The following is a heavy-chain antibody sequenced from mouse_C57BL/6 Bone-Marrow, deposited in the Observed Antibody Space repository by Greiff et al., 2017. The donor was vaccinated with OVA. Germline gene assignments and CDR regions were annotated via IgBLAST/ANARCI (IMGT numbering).Heavy chain of an antibody. CDR1: GYTFTSYG. J-gene: IGHJ3*01. V-gene: IGHV1-81*01. CDR2: IYPRSGNT. CDR3: ASPIYYDYDVLFAY. Sequence: VKLVESGAELARPGASVKLSCKASGYTFTSYGISWVKQRTGQGLEWIGEIYPRSGNTYYNEKFKGKATLTADKSSSTAYMELRSLTSEDSAVYFCASPIYYDYDVLFAYWGQGTLVTVSA. D-gene: IGHD2-4*01.